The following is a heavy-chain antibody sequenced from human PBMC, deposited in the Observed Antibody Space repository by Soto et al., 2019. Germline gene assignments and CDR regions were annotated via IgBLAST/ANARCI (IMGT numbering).Heavy chain of an antibody. D-gene: IGHD3-22*01. CDR1: GGSISSGDYY. CDR3: ARGENPYYYDSSGGWFDP. Sequence: SETLSLTCTVSGGSISSGDYYWSWIRQPPGKGLEWIGYIYYSGSTYYNPSLKSRVTISVGTSKNQFSLKLSSVTAADTAVYYCARGENPYYYDSSGGWFDPWGQGTLVTVSS. J-gene: IGHJ5*02. CDR2: IYYSGST. V-gene: IGHV4-30-4*01.